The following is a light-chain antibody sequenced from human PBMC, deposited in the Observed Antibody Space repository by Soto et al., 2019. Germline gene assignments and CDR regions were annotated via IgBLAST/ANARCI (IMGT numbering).Light chain of an antibody. CDR1: QSVSSS. V-gene: IGKV3-11*01. CDR3: QQRSSWPRT. J-gene: IGKJ1*01. CDR2: DAS. Sequence: EIVLTQSPATLSLSPGERATLSCRAGQSVSSSLAWFRQKPGQAPRLLIYDASNRATGIPARFSGSGSGTDFTLTISSLEPEDFAVYYCQQRSSWPRTFGQGTKVDFK.